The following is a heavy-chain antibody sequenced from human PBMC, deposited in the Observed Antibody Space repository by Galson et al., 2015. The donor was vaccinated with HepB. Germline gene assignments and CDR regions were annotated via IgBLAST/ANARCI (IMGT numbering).Heavy chain of an antibody. D-gene: IGHD3-3*01. CDR1: GFTFSSYA. J-gene: IGHJ6*02. CDR2: ISYDGSNK. V-gene: IGHV3-30*04. Sequence: SLRLSCAASGFTFSSYAMHWVRQAPGKGLEWVAVISYDGSNKYYADSVKGRFTISRDNSKNTLYLQMNSLRAEYTAVYYCARDCDFWSGCMDVWGQGTTVTVSS. CDR3: ARDCDFWSGCMDV.